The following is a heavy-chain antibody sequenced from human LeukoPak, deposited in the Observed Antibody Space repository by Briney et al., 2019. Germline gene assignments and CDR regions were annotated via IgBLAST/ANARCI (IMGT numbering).Heavy chain of an antibody. V-gene: IGHV3-21*05. D-gene: IGHD1-1*01. CDR3: ARDSTPPQLIDY. CDR1: GFRFSIYA. CDR2: IDRGATDI. J-gene: IGHJ4*02. Sequence: GGSRRLSCAASGFRFSIYAMNWLRQAPGKGREWISYIDRGATDILYADSVKARFTISRDDAKNSLFLKMPSRKAGDTAVYYCARDSTPPQLIDYWGQGTQVTVSA.